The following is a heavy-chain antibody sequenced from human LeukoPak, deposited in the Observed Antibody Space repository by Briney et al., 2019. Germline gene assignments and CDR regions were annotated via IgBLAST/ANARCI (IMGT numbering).Heavy chain of an antibody. V-gene: IGHV3-7*01. CDR3: ASRSSVAASGPG. Sequence: GRSLRLSCTASGFSFGDHVMSWFRQAPGKGLEWVANINQDGSEKYYVDSVKGRFTISRDNAKNSLYLQMSSLRAEDTALYYCASRSSVAASGPGWGQGTLVTVSS. CDR2: INQDGSEK. CDR1: GFSFGDHV. D-gene: IGHD2-15*01. J-gene: IGHJ4*02.